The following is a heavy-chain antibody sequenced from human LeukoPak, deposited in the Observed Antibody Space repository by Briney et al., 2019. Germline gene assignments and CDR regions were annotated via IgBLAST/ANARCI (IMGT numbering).Heavy chain of an antibody. Sequence: PGGSLRLSCAASGFTFSSYSMNWVRQAPGKGLEWVSSISSSSNYIYYADSWKGRFTISRDNAKNSLNLQMNNLRAEDTAVYYCARDPYSGHYGNDYYYYMDVWGKGTTVTISS. V-gene: IGHV3-21*01. CDR1: GFTFSSYS. CDR3: ARDPYSGHYGNDYYYYMDV. D-gene: IGHD5-12*01. CDR2: ISSSSNYI. J-gene: IGHJ6*03.